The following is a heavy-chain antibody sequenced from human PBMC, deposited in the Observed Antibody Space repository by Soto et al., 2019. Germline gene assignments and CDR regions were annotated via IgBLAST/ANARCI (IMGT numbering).Heavy chain of an antibody. Sequence: GGSLRLSCAASGFTFSSYSMNWVRQAPGKGLEWVSYISSSSSTIYYADSVKGRFTISRDNAKNSLYLQMNSLRDEDTAVYYCARENYGDYLNWFDPWGQGTLVNVSS. CDR2: ISSSSSTI. J-gene: IGHJ5*02. CDR1: GFTFSSYS. CDR3: ARENYGDYLNWFDP. V-gene: IGHV3-48*02. D-gene: IGHD4-17*01.